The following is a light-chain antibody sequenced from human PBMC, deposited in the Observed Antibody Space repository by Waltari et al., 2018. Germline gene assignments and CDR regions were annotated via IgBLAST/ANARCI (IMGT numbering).Light chain of an antibody. J-gene: IGKJ3*01. CDR3: QQYDNLPLT. V-gene: IGKV1-33*01. CDR2: DAS. Sequence: DFQLTQSPSSLSASVGDRVTITCQASQDISNYLNWYQQKPGKAPKLLIYDASNLETGVPSRCSGSGSGTDFTFTISSLQPEDIATYYCQQYDNLPLTFGPGTKVNIK. CDR1: QDISNY.